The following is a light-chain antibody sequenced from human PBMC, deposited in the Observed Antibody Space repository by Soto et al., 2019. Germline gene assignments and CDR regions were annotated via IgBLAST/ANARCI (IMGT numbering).Light chain of an antibody. CDR3: QQRYDWPWT. CDR2: DVS. Sequence: NGLTKSPAIISLYPGESASLSCRASQSVSDYLAWYQQKPGQAPRLFNYDVSKRATGIPARFSGSGSGTDFTLTISSLEPEDFTVYFCQQRYDWPWTFGLGTKVDIK. V-gene: IGKV3-11*01. CDR1: QSVSDY. J-gene: IGKJ1*01.